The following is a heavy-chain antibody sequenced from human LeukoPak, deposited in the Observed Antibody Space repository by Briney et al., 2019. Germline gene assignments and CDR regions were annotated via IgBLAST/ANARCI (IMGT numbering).Heavy chain of an antibody. J-gene: IGHJ4*02. CDR2: IYYSGST. CDR3: AREVVIAAAEN. V-gene: IGHV4-59*12. Sequence: SETLSLTCTVSGGSISSYYWSWIRQPPGKGLEWIGYIYYSGSTNYNPSLKSRVTISVDTSKNQFSLKLSSVTAADTAVYYCAREVVIAAAENWGQGTLVTVSS. D-gene: IGHD6-13*01. CDR1: GGSISSYY.